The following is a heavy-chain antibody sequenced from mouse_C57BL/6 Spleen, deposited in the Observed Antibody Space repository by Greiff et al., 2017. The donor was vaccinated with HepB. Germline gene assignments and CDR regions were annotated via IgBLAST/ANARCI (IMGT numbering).Heavy chain of an antibody. D-gene: IGHD2-4*01. Sequence: EVKLVESGGGLVQSGRSLRISCATSGFTFSDFYMEWVRQAPGKGLEWLAASRNKANDYTTEYSASGKGRFIVSRDTCQSILYLQMNALRAEDTAIYYCARDADYDDGFAYWGQGTLVTVSA. CDR1: GFTFSDFY. J-gene: IGHJ3*01. CDR3: ARDADYDDGFAY. CDR2: SRNKANDYTT. V-gene: IGHV7-1*01.